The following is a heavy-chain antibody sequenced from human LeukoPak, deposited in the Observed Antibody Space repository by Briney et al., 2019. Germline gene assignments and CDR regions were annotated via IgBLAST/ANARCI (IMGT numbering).Heavy chain of an antibody. CDR3: AKLSITMVRGVIGPFDY. V-gene: IGHV3-30*04. J-gene: IGHJ4*02. CDR1: GFTFSSYA. Sequence: PGRSLRLSCAASGFTFSSYAMHWVHQAPGKGLEWVAVISYDGSNKYYADSVKGRFTISRDNSKNTLYLQMNSLRAEDTAVYYCAKLSITMVRGVIGPFDYWGQGTLVTVSS. CDR2: ISYDGSNK. D-gene: IGHD3-10*01.